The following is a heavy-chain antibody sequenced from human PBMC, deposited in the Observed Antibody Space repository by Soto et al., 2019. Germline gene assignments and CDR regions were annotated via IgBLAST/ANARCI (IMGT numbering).Heavy chain of an antibody. CDR3: ARELSSRKRYYYYYYRMDG. J-gene: IGHJ6*02. D-gene: IGHD3-10*01. V-gene: IGHV1-69*13. CDR1: GGTFSSYA. Sequence: GASVKVSCKASGGTFSSYAISWVRQAPGQGLEWMGGIIPIFGTANYAQKFQGRVTITADESTSTAYMELSSLRSEDTAVYYCARELSSRKRYYYYYYRMDGWGQGTTVTVSS. CDR2: IIPIFGTA.